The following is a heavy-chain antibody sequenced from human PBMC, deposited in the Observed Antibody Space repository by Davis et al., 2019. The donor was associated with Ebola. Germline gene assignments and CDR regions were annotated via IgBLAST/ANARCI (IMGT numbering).Heavy chain of an antibody. V-gene: IGHV3-15*01. J-gene: IGHJ4*02. D-gene: IGHD3-3*01. CDR3: ARDNGFTIFGVVDTPY. CDR1: GFTFSNAW. CDR2: IKSKTDGGTT. Sequence: PGGSLRLSCAASGFTFSNAWMSWVRQAPGKGLEWVGRIKSKTDGGTTDYAAPVKGRFTISRDDSKNTLYLQMNSLKTEDTAVYYCARDNGFTIFGVVDTPYWGQGTLVTVSS.